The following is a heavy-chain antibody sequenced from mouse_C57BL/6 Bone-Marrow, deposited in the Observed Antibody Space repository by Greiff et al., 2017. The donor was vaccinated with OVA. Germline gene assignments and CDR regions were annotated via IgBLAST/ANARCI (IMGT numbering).Heavy chain of an antibody. CDR3: ARGAYYSNYVFAY. Sequence: EVQLQQSGPELVKPGASVKISCKASGYTFTDYYMNWVKQSHGKSLEWIGDINPNNGGTSYNQKFKGKATLTVDKSSSTAYMELRSLTSEDSAVYYCARGAYYSNYVFAYWGQGALVTVSA. CDR2: INPNNGGT. J-gene: IGHJ3*01. CDR1: GYTFTDYY. V-gene: IGHV1-26*01. D-gene: IGHD2-5*01.